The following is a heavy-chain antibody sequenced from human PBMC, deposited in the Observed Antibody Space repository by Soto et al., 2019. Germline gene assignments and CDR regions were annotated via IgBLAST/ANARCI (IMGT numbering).Heavy chain of an antibody. Sequence: QVQLVQSGAEVKKPGASVKVSCKASGYTFTSYGISWVRQAPGQGLEWMGWISAYNGNTNYAQKLQGRVTMTTDTATSPAYMELRSLRSDDTAVYYCARDPAVYCSGGSCYGVHYYGMDVWGQGTTVTVSS. CDR3: ARDPAVYCSGGSCYGVHYYGMDV. D-gene: IGHD2-15*01. CDR1: GYTFTSYG. J-gene: IGHJ6*02. V-gene: IGHV1-18*01. CDR2: ISAYNGNT.